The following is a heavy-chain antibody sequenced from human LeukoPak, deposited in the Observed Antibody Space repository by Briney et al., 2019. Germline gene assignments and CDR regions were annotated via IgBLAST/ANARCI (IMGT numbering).Heavy chain of an antibody. J-gene: IGHJ6*02. Sequence: SETLSLTCTLSGGSFSSSTYSWGWVRQPPGKGLEWLGSIHYSGSTYYNPSLTSRVTISVDTSKNQFSLKLSSVTAADTAVYYCARHGGGLSQQLASYYYYYGIDVWGQGTTVTVSS. D-gene: IGHD6-13*01. CDR1: GGSFSSSTYS. CDR2: IHYSGST. V-gene: IGHV4-39*01. CDR3: ARHGGGLSQQLASYYYYYGIDV.